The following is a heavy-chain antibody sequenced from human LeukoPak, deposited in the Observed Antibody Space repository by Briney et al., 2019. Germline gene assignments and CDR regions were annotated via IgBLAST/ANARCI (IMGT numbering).Heavy chain of an antibody. CDR2: IYSGGSA. CDR3: ARDRRSGYDY. V-gene: IGHV3-66*01. D-gene: IGHD5-12*01. CDR1: GFTVSSNY. Sequence: GGSLRLSCAASGFTVSSNYMSWVRQAPGKGLEWVSLIYSGGSAYYADSVKGRFTISRDNSKNTLYLQMNSLRAEDTAVYYCARDRRSGYDYWGQGTLVTVSS. J-gene: IGHJ4*02.